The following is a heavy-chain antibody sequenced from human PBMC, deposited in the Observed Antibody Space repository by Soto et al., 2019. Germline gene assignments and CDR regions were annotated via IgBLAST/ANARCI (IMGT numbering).Heavy chain of an antibody. CDR1: GGSISSSNW. J-gene: IGHJ6*02. V-gene: IGHV4-4*02. CDR2: IYHSGST. CDR3: ARVEQSYYYYYGMDV. Sequence: PSETLSLTCAVSGGSISSSNWWSWVRQPPGKGLEWIGEIYHSGSTNYNPSLKSRVTISVDKSKNQFSLKLSSVTAADTAVYYCARVEQSYYYYYGMDVWGQGTTVTVSS. D-gene: IGHD6-19*01.